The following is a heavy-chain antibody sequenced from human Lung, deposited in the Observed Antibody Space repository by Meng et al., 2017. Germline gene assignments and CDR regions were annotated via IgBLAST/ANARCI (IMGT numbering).Heavy chain of an antibody. CDR2: INHSGST. CDR3: ARGPTTMAHDFDY. D-gene: IGHD4-11*01. Sequence: VQLQQSGVGRLKPSETLSLTCVVSGGSFSDYYWSWIRQPQGKGLEWIGEINHSGSTNYNPSLESRATISVDTSQNNLSLKLSSVTAADSAVYYCARGPTTMAHDFDYWGQGTLVTVSS. CDR1: GGSFSDYY. J-gene: IGHJ4*02. V-gene: IGHV4-34*01.